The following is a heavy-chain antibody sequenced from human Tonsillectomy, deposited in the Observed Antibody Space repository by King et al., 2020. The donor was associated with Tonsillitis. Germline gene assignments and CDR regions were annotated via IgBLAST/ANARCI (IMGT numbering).Heavy chain of an antibody. CDR1: GGSISSGGYY. Sequence: VQLQESGPGLVKPSQTLSLTCTVSGGSISSGGYYWSWIRQHPGKCLEWIGYIYYSGSTYYNPSLKSRVTISVDTSKNQFSLKLSSVTAADTAVYYCARGDPLPPIFGAGMFDYWGQGTLVTVSS. J-gene: IGHJ4*02. D-gene: IGHD3-3*01. CDR3: ARGDPLPPIFGAGMFDY. CDR2: IYYSGST. V-gene: IGHV4-31*03.